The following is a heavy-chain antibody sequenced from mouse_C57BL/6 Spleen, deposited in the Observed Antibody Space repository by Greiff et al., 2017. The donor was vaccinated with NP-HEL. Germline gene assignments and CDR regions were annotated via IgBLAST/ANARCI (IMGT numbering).Heavy chain of an antibody. CDR2: IDPSDSET. V-gene: IGHV1-52*01. Sequence: VKLQQPGAELVRPGSSVKLSCKASGYTFTSYWMHWVKQMPIQGLEWIGNIDPSDSETHYNQKFKDKATLTVDKSSSTAYMQLSSLTSEDSAVYYGAREGSYYGSLYFDYWGQGTTLTVSS. J-gene: IGHJ2*01. CDR3: AREGSYYGSLYFDY. D-gene: IGHD1-1*01. CDR1: GYTFTSYW.